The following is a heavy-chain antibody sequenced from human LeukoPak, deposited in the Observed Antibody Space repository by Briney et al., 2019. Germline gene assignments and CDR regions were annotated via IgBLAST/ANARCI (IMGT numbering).Heavy chain of an antibody. D-gene: IGHD3-22*01. V-gene: IGHV3-9*01. CDR1: GFTFDDYA. Sequence: GGSLRLSCAASGFTFDDYAMHWVRQALGKGLEWVSGISWNSGRIGYADSVKGRLTISRDNAKNSLYLQMNSLRAEDTALYYCARDHYYDSSGYHYFDSWGQGTLVTVSS. J-gene: IGHJ4*02. CDR3: ARDHYYDSSGYHYFDS. CDR2: ISWNSGRI.